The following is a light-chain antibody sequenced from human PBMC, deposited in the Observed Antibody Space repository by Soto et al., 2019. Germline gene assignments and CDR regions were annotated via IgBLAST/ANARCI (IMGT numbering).Light chain of an antibody. CDR3: SSYTYTSSVV. V-gene: IGLV2-14*03. Sequence: QSALTQPASVSGSPGQSITISCTGTSRDVGGYYYVSWYQQYPGKAPKLMIYDVNYRPSGVSTRFSGSKSGDTASLTISGLQAEDEADYYCSSYTYTSSVVFGGGTKLTV. CDR2: DVN. CDR1: SRDVGGYYY. J-gene: IGLJ2*01.